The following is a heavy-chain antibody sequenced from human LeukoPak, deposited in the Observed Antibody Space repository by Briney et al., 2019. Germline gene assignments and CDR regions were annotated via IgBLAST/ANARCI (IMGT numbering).Heavy chain of an antibody. D-gene: IGHD3-22*01. CDR3: ARAGYYYDSSGYLSYWYFDL. V-gene: IGHV4-59*01. Sequence: SETLFLTCTVSGGSISSYYWSWIRQPPGKGLEWIGYIYYSGSTNYNPSLKSRVTISVDTSKNQFSLKLSSVTAADTAVYYCARAGYYYDSSGYLSYWYFDLWGRGTLVTVSS. CDR1: GGSISSYY. CDR2: IYYSGST. J-gene: IGHJ2*01.